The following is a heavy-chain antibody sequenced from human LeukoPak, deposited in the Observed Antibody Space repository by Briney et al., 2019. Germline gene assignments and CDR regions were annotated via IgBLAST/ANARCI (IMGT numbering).Heavy chain of an antibody. D-gene: IGHD6-13*01. CDR3: ARGHSGSWSSFDP. Sequence: PGRSLRPSCAASGFTFDDYAMHWVRQVPGKGLEWVSGISWNSDTMGYTDSVKGRFTISRDNGKTSVYLQMNSLRSEDTALYYCARGHSGSWSSFDPWGQGTLVTVSS. J-gene: IGHJ5*02. V-gene: IGHV3-9*01. CDR1: GFTFDDYA. CDR2: ISWNSDTM.